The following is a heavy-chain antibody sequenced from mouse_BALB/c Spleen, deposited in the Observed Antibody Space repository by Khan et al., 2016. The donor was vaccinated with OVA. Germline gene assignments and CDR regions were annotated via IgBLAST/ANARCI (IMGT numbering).Heavy chain of an antibody. D-gene: IGHD1-1*02. CDR3: ASGGYWYFDV. Sequence: QVQLKQSGPELKKPGETVKISCKASGYTFTEYGMNWVKQAPGEGLTWMGWINTYTGEPTYVDDFKGRFAFSLETSASTAYLQINNLKNEDTATYFCASGGYWYFDVWGSGTTVTVSS. CDR1: GYTFTEYG. CDR2: INTYTGEP. V-gene: IGHV9-3-1*01. J-gene: IGHJ1*01.